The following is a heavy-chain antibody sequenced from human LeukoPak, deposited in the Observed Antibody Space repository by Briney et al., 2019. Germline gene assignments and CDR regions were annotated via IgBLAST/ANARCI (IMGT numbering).Heavy chain of an antibody. J-gene: IGHJ4*02. CDR1: GFTFSSYG. D-gene: IGHD4-17*01. V-gene: IGHV3-33*01. CDR2: IWYDGSNK. CDR3: ARDDYGDYGDY. Sequence: PGGSLRLSCAASGFTFSSYGMHWVRQAPGEGLEWVAVIWYDGSNKYYADSVKGRFTISRDNSKNTLYLQMNSLRAEDTAVYYCARDDYGDYGDYWGQGTLVTVSS.